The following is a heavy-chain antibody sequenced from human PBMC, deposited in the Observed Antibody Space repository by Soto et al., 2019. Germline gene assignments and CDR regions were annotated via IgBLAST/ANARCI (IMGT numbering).Heavy chain of an antibody. CDR3: GRDFTQCAFDI. Sequence: PVGSLRLSCAASGFTFSRYAMHGVRQAPGKGLEWVAVISYDGSNKYYADSVKGRFTISRDNSKNTLYLQMNSLRAEDTAVYCCGRDFTQCAFDIWGQGTMVTVSS. V-gene: IGHV3-30-3*01. J-gene: IGHJ3*02. CDR2: ISYDGSNK. CDR1: GFTFSRYA.